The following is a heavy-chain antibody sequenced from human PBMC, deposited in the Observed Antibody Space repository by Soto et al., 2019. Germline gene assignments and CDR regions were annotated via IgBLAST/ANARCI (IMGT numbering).Heavy chain of an antibody. Sequence: GGSLRLSCAACGLTFSKNSMSWVRQAPWKGLEWVSTISGSADDIYYADSVKGRFTISRDSSKKKLFLQMNRMIADYADVYYCTKKRSGSSSMGCFDYWGQRTLVTFSS. D-gene: IGHD6-6*01. CDR1: GLTFSKNS. CDR3: TKKRSGSSSMGCFDY. J-gene: IGHJ4*02. CDR2: ISGSADDI. V-gene: IGHV3-23*01.